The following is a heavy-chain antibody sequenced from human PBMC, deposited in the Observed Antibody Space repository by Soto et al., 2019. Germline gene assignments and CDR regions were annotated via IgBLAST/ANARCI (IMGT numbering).Heavy chain of an antibody. Sequence: SGPTLVNPTQTLTLTCTFSGFSLSSSAVGVGVGWIRQPPGKALEWLALIYWDDDKRYSTSLKTRLTISKDTSKNQVVLTMTNMDPVDTATYYCARSPYSSGWSAIDYWGQGTLVTVSS. V-gene: IGHV2-5*02. CDR3: ARSPYSSGWSAIDY. CDR1: GFSLSSSAVGVG. J-gene: IGHJ4*02. CDR2: IYWDDDK. D-gene: IGHD6-19*01.